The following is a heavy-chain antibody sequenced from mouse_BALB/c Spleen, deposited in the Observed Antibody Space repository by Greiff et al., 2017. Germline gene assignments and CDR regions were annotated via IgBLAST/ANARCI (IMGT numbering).Heavy chain of an antibody. Sequence: EVQGVESGGDLVKPGGSLKLSCAASGFTFSSYGMSWVRQTPDKRLEWVATISSGGSYTYYPDSVKGRFTISRDNAKNTLYLQMSSLKSEDTAMYYCARHEGGRYDGAMDYWGQGTSVTVSS. V-gene: IGHV5-6*01. CDR1: GFTFSSYG. D-gene: IGHD2-14*01. J-gene: IGHJ4*01. CDR3: ARHEGGRYDGAMDY. CDR2: ISSGGSYT.